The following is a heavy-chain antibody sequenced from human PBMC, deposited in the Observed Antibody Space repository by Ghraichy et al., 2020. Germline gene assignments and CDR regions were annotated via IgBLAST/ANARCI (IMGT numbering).Heavy chain of an antibody. CDR2: IYYSGST. D-gene: IGHD5-18*01. CDR1: GGSISSYY. V-gene: IGHV4-59*01. CDR3: AREGDSYGYGGWFDP. Sequence: SETLSLTCTVSGGSISSYYWSWIRQPPGKGLEWIGYIYYSGSTNYNPSLKSRVTISVDTSKNQFSLKLSSVTAADTAVYYCAREGDSYGYGGWFDPWGQGTLVTVSS. J-gene: IGHJ5*02.